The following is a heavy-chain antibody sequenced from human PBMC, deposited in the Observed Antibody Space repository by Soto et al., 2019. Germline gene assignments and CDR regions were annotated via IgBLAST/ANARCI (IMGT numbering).Heavy chain of an antibody. CDR3: AKVLVSLWYGEDFDY. Sequence: GGSLRLSCAASGFTFSSYVMSWVRQAPGKGLEWVSGISGSGEITYYADSVKGRFTISRDNSKNTLYLQMNSLRAEDTAVYYCAKVLVSLWYGEDFDYWGQGTLVTVSS. CDR2: ISGSGEIT. D-gene: IGHD3-10*01. V-gene: IGHV3-23*01. J-gene: IGHJ4*02. CDR1: GFTFSSYV.